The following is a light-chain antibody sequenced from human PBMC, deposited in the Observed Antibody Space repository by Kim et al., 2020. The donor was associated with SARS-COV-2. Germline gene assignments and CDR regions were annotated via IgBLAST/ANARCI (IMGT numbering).Light chain of an antibody. CDR3: ATWDNSLSGVV. Sequence: GQKVDISCSGSSPNVGDNFIPWFQKLPGTAPKLLIYDNDKRPSGIPDRFSGSKSATSATLGITGLQTGDEADYYCATWDNSLSGVVFAGGTQLTVL. J-gene: IGLJ3*02. CDR2: DND. V-gene: IGLV1-51*01. CDR1: SPNVGDNF.